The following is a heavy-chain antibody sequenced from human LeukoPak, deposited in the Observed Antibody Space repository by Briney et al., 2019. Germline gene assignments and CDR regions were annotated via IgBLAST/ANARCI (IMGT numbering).Heavy chain of an antibody. CDR2: IYSGGSI. D-gene: IGHD6-19*01. J-gene: IGHJ4*02. CDR3: ARDRSSGWYHY. V-gene: IGHV3-21*01. Sequence: SGGSLRLSCAASGFTFSSYSMNWVRQAPGKGLEWVSVIYSGGSIYYADSVKGRFTISRDNAKNSLYLQMNSLRAEDTAVYYCARDRSSGWYHYWGQGTLVTVSS. CDR1: GFTFSSYS.